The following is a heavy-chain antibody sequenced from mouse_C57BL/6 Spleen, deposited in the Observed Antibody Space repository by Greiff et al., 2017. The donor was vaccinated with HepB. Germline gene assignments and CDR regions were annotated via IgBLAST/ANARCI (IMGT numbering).Heavy chain of an antibody. CDR2: ISDGGSYT. J-gene: IGHJ2*01. CDR1: GFTFSSYA. D-gene: IGHD1-1*01. CDR3: ARDITTVVARAPYFDY. Sequence: EVKVVESGGGLVKPGGSLKLSCAASGFTFSSYAMSWVRQTPEKRLGWVATISDGGSYTYYPDNVKGRFTISRDNAKNNLYLQMSHLKSEDTAMYYCARDITTVVARAPYFDYWGQGTTLTVSS. V-gene: IGHV5-4*01.